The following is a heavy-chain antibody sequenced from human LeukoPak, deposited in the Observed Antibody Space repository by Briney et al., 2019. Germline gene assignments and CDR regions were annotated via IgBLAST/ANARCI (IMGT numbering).Heavy chain of an antibody. CDR3: AKEESGYDSRYYGMDV. Sequence: SGRSLRLSCAASGFTFSSYGMHWVRQAPGKGLEWVAVISYDGSNKYYADSVKGRFTISRDNSKNTLYLQMNRLRAEDTAVYYCAKEESGYDSRYYGMDVWGQGTTVTVSS. CDR1: GFTFSSYG. CDR2: ISYDGSNK. V-gene: IGHV3-30*18. D-gene: IGHD5-12*01. J-gene: IGHJ6*02.